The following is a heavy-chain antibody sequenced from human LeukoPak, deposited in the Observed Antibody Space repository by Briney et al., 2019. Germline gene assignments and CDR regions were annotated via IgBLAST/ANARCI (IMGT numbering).Heavy chain of an antibody. CDR3: ARAPTVVTLPYYYYYMDV. Sequence: ASVKVSFKASGYTFTGYYMHWVRQAPGQGLEWMGWINPNSGGTNYAQKFQGRVTMTRDTSISTAYMELSRLRSDDTAVYYCARAPTVVTLPYYYYYMDVWGKGTTVTVSS. CDR2: INPNSGGT. CDR1: GYTFTGYY. J-gene: IGHJ6*03. V-gene: IGHV1-2*02. D-gene: IGHD4-23*01.